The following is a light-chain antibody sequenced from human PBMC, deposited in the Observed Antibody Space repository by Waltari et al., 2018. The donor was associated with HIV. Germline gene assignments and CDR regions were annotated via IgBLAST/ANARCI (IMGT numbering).Light chain of an antibody. CDR2: DDR. Sequence: SYELTQPPSVSVSPGQTARITCSGDALPKQYAYWYQQKPGQAPVLVIYDDRERPSGIPERFSGTSSGTTVTLAISEAQAEDEADYYCQSADSSGTYEFGGGTKLTVL. V-gene: IGLV3-25*03. J-gene: IGLJ3*02. CDR3: QSADSSGTYE. CDR1: ALPKQY.